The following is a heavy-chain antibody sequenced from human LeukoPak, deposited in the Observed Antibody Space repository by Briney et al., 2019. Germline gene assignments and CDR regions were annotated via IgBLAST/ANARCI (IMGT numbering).Heavy chain of an antibody. CDR1: GGTFSSYA. V-gene: IGHV1-2*06. CDR3: ASTRSTTVTTLLDY. D-gene: IGHD4-17*01. J-gene: IGHJ4*02. Sequence: ASVKVSCKASGGTFSSYAISWVRQAPGQGLEWMGRINPNSGGTNYAQKFQGRVTMTRDTSISTAYMELSRLRSDDTAVYYCASTRSTTVTTLLDYWGQGTLVTVSS. CDR2: INPNSGGT.